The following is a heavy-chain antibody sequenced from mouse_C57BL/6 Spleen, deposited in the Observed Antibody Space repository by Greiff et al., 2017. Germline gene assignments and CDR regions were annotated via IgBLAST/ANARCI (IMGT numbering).Heavy chain of an antibody. CDR3: ARYDSNYGNLFAY. Sequence: QVQLQQPGAELVRPGSSVKLSCKASGYTFTSYWMHWVKQRPIQGLEWIGNIDPSDSETHYNQKFKDKATLTVDKSSSTAYMQLSSLTSEDSAVYYCARYDSNYGNLFAYWGQGTLVTVSA. D-gene: IGHD2-5*01. CDR2: IDPSDSET. CDR1: GYTFTSYW. V-gene: IGHV1-52*01. J-gene: IGHJ3*01.